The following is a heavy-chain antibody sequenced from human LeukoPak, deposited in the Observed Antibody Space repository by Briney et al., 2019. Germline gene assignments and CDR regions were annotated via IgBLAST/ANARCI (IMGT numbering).Heavy chain of an antibody. J-gene: IGHJ6*02. D-gene: IGHD2-15*01. Sequence: GGSLRLSCAASGFTLSSYSMNWVRQAPGKGLEWVSYISGSSSTIYYADSVEGRFTISRDNAKNSLYLQMNSLRAEDTAVYYCARVFKEIVVVYTGTAYYYGMDVWGQGTTVTVSS. CDR1: GFTLSSYS. CDR3: ARVFKEIVVVYTGTAYYYGMDV. V-gene: IGHV3-48*01. CDR2: ISGSSSTI.